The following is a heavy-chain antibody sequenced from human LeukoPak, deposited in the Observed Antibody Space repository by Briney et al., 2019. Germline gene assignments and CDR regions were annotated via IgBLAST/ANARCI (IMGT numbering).Heavy chain of an antibody. CDR1: GFTFSSYA. CDR2: ISYDGSNK. V-gene: IGHV3-30-3*01. Sequence: GGSLRLSCAASGFTFSSYAMHWVRQAPGKGLEWVAVISYDGSNKYYADSVKGRFTISRDNSKNTLYLQMNSLRAEDTAVYYCAKGRLLLNYGMDVWGQGTTVTVSS. D-gene: IGHD3-22*01. CDR3: AKGRLLLNYGMDV. J-gene: IGHJ6*02.